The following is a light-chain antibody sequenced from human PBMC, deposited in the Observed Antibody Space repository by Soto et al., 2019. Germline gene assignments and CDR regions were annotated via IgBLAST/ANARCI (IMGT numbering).Light chain of an antibody. J-gene: IGKJ2*01. V-gene: IGKV3-15*01. CDR3: QQYNNWPYT. Sequence: EIVMTQSPATLSVSPGERATLSCRASQSVSSNFAWYQQKPGQAPRLLIYGASTRATGIPARFSGSGSGTEFTLTISSLQDEDIAVYYCQQYNNWPYTVGQGTKMEIK. CDR1: QSVSSN. CDR2: GAS.